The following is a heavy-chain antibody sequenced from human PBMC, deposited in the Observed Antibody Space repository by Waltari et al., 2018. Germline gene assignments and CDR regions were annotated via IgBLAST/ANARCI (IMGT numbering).Heavy chain of an antibody. CDR1: GYTFTSYA. CDR3: ARPPPGWSSSAGDY. Sequence: QVQLVQSGAEVKKPGASVKVSCKASGYTFTSYAMHWVRQAPGQRLEWMGWINAGNGNTKYSQKFQGRVTITRDTSASTAYMELSSLRAEDTAVYYCARPPPGWSSSAGDYWGQGTLVTVSS. D-gene: IGHD6-13*01. CDR2: INAGNGNT. J-gene: IGHJ4*02. V-gene: IGHV1-3*01.